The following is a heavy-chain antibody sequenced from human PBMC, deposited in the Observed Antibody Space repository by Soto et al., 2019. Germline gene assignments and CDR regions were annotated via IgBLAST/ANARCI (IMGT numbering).Heavy chain of an antibody. J-gene: IGHJ4*02. CDR1: GYTFTSYG. CDR3: ARDLVHYYGSGSYYPSGDY. D-gene: IGHD3-10*01. V-gene: IGHV1-18*01. Sequence: QVQLVQSGAEVKKPGASVKVSCKASGYTFTSYGISWVRQAPGQGLEWMGWISAYNGNTNYAQKLQGRVTMTTDTSTSTAYMELRSLRSDDTAVYSCARDLVHYYGSGSYYPSGDYWGQGTLVTVSS. CDR2: ISAYNGNT.